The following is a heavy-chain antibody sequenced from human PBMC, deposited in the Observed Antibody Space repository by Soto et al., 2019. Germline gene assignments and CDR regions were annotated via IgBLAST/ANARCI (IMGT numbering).Heavy chain of an antibody. J-gene: IGHJ6*03. D-gene: IGHD6-13*01. CDR3: ARGNIIAAAGEVMDV. CDR2: ISSSSRFI. V-gene: IGHV3-21*02. CDR1: GFTFRSYS. Sequence: EVQLVESGGGLVKPGGSLRLSCAASGFTFRSYSMDWVRQAPGKGLEWVSSISSSSRFINYAESLKGRFTISRDNAKNSLYLQMNNLRAEDTAVYYCARGNIIAAAGEVMDVWGKGTTVTVSS.